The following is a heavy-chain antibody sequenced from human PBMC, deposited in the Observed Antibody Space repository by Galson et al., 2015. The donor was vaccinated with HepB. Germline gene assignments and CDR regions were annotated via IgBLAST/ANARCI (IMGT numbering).Heavy chain of an antibody. CDR2: ISWNSGSI. Sequence: SLRLSCAASGFTFDDYAMHWVRQAPGKGLEWVPGISWNSGSIGYADSVKGRFTISRDNAKNPLYLQMNSLRAEDTALYYCAKDIGSSSPYYYGMDVWGQGTTVTVSS. V-gene: IGHV3-9*01. D-gene: IGHD6-6*01. CDR1: GFTFDDYA. J-gene: IGHJ6*02. CDR3: AKDIGSSSPYYYGMDV.